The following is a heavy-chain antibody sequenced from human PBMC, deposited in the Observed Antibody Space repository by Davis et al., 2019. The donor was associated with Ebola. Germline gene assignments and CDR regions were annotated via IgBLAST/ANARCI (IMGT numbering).Heavy chain of an antibody. J-gene: IGHJ2*01. CDR1: GGSISSYY. Sequence: PSETLSLTCTVSGGSISSYYWSWIRQPPGKGLEWIGYIYYSGSTNYNPSLKSRVTISVDTSKNQFSLKLSSVTAADTAVYYCARVAYYYDSSGQEAWYFDLWGRGTLVTVSS. CDR2: IYYSGST. V-gene: IGHV4-59*01. D-gene: IGHD3-22*01. CDR3: ARVAYYYDSSGQEAWYFDL.